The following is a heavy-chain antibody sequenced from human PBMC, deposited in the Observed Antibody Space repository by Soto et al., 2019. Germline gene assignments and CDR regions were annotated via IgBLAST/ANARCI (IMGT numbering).Heavy chain of an antibody. D-gene: IGHD6-19*01. CDR3: ARAGRSGWYDVDY. CDR1: GGSISSYY. CDR2: IYYSGST. J-gene: IGHJ4*02. Sequence: SETLSLTCTVSGGSISSYYWSWIRQPPGKGLEWIGYIYYSGSTNYNPSLKSRVTISVDTSKNQFSLKLRSVTAEDTAVYYCARAGRSGWYDVDYWGQGTLGTVSS. V-gene: IGHV4-59*01.